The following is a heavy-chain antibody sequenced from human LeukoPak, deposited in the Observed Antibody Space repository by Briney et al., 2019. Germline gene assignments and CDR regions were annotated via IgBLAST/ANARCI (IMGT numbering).Heavy chain of an antibody. J-gene: IGHJ4*02. Sequence: GPSLRLSCPVSGFTFSSYWMSWVRQAPGKGLEWVANIKQDGSEKNYVDSVKGRFTISRDNAKNSLYLHMNSLRAEDTAVYYCARDHLGLFDYWGQGTLVTVSS. CDR2: IKQDGSEK. CDR3: ARDHLGLFDY. V-gene: IGHV3-7*04. CDR1: GFTFSSYW.